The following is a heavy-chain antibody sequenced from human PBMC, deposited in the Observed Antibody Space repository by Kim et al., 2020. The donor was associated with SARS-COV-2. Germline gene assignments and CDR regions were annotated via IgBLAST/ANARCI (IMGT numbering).Heavy chain of an antibody. D-gene: IGHD3-22*01. J-gene: IGHJ4*02. CDR1: GFTFSSYS. V-gene: IGHV3-48*02. CDR2: ISSSSSTI. CDR3: ASRLRGSGYIFDY. Sequence: GGSLRLSCAASGFTFSSYSMNWVRQAPGKGLEWVSYISSSSSTIYYADSVKGRFTISRDNAKNSLYLQMNSLRDEDTAVYYCASRLRGSGYIFDYWGQGTLVTVSS.